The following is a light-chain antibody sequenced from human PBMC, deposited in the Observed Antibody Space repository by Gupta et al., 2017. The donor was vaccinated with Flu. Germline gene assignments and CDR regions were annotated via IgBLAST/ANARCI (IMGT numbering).Light chain of an antibody. CDR3: QAWDSSTGV. CDR2: QDN. V-gene: IGLV3-1*01. Sequence: TCSGDKLGDKFVCWFQQKPGQSPVMVIYQDNKRPSGIPERFSGSNSGNTATLTISGTQAVDEAEYYCQAWDSSTGVFGGGTMLTVL. J-gene: IGLJ2*01. CDR1: KLGDKF.